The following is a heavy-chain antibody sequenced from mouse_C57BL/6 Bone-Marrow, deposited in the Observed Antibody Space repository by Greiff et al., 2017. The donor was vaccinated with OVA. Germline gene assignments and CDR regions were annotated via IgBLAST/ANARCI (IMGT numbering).Heavy chain of an antibody. CDR3: ALTAQAPWFAY. V-gene: IGHV1-22*01. CDR1: GYTFTDYN. J-gene: IGHJ3*01. CDR2: INPNNGGT. D-gene: IGHD3-2*02. Sequence: EVMLVESGPELVKPGASVKMSCKASGYTFTDYNMHWVKQSHGKSLEWIGYINPNNGGTSYNQKFKGKATLTVNKSSSTAYMELRSLTSEDSAVYYCALTAQAPWFAYWGQGTLVTVSA.